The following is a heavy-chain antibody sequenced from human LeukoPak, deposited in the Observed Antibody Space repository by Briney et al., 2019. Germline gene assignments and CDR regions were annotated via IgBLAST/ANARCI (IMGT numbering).Heavy chain of an antibody. J-gene: IGHJ4*02. D-gene: IGHD5-12*01. Sequence: GGSLRLSCAASGFTFSNYGMHWVRQAPGRGLEWVAVISYDGSSKYYADSVKGRFTISRDNSKNTLYLQMNSLRAVDTAVYYCAKSYTYSGYGYFDYWGQGTLVTVSS. CDR1: GFTFSNYG. CDR3: AKSYTYSGYGYFDY. CDR2: ISYDGSSK. V-gene: IGHV3-30*18.